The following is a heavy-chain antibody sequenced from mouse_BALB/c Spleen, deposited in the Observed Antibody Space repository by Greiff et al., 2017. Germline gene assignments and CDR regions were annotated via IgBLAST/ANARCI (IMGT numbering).Heavy chain of an antibody. V-gene: IGHV5-17*02. CDR2: ISSGSSTI. D-gene: IGHD4-1*01. CDR3: ARSDWDYAMDY. Sequence: DVKLVESGGGLVQPGGSRKLSCAASGFTFSSFGMHWVRQAPEKGLEWVAYISSGSSTIYYADTVKGRFTISRDNPKNTLFLQMTSLWSEDTAMYYCARSDWDYAMDYWGQGTSVTVSS. CDR1: GFTFSSFG. J-gene: IGHJ4*01.